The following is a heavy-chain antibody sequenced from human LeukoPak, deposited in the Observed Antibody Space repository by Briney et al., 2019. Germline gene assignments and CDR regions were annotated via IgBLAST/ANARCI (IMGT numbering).Heavy chain of an antibody. CDR2: IYNSGST. CDR1: GGSISSGGFY. Sequence: SQTLSLTCTVSGGSISSGGFYWNWIRQHPGKGLEWIGYIYNSGSTYYNPSLKSRVTISVDTSKNQFSLKLSSVTAADTAVYYCATLIWFGDREDAPDYWGQGTLVTVSS. D-gene: IGHD3-10*01. V-gene: IGHV4-31*03. CDR3: ATLIWFGDREDAPDY. J-gene: IGHJ4*02.